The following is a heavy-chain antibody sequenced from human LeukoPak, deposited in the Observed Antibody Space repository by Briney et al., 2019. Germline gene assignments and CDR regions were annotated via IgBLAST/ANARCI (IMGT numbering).Heavy chain of an antibody. D-gene: IGHD6-19*01. CDR2: ISWTSGSI. CDR3: AKGTSVAGTYYYYYGMDV. J-gene: IGHJ6*02. CDR1: GFTFDDYA. Sequence: GGSLRLSCAASGFTFDDYAMHWVRQAPGKGLEWVSGISWTSGSIGYADSVKGRFTISRDNAKNSLYLQMNSLRAEDTALYYCAKGTSVAGTYYYYYGMDVWGQGTTVTVSS. V-gene: IGHV3-9*01.